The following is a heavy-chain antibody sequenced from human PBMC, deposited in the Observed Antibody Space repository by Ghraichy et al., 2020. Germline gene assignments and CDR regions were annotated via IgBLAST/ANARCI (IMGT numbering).Heavy chain of an antibody. CDR2: IHWNDDE. J-gene: IGHJ4*02. V-gene: IGHV2-5*01. CDR1: GFSLSTGGVG. Sequence: SGPTLVKPTETLTLTCTFSGFSLSTGGVGVGWIRQPPGKALEWLALIHWNDDERYSPSLKSRLTISKDTSKNQVVRTMTNMDPVDTATYYCAHKSYIRSSPFNFETWGQGTRVIVSS. D-gene: IGHD3-3*02. CDR3: AHKSYIRSSPFNFET.